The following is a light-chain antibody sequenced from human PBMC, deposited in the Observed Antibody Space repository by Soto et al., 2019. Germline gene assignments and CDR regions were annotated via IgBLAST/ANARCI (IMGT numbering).Light chain of an antibody. CDR2: DTS. V-gene: IGKV3-11*01. Sequence: EIVLTQSPATLSLSPGERATLSCSASQSVSSYLAWYQQKPGQAPRLLIYDTSKRATGIPARFSGSGSGTDFTLTISSLEPEYFAVYYCQQRTNWPRSFTFGPGTKVDI. CDR3: QQRTNWPRSFT. J-gene: IGKJ3*01. CDR1: QSVSSY.